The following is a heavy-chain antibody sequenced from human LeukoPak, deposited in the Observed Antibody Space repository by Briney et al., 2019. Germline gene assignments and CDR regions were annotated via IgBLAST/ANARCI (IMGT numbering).Heavy chain of an antibody. CDR2: IIPIFGTA. J-gene: IGHJ5*02. Sequence: GSSVKVSCKASGGTFSSYAISWVRQAPGQGLEWMGGIIPIFGTANYAQKFQGRVTITADESTSTAYMELSSLRSEDTAVYYCARELQGYSYGYGSWFDPWGQGTLVTVSS. V-gene: IGHV1-69*01. D-gene: IGHD5-18*01. CDR1: GGTFSSYA. CDR3: ARELQGYSYGYGSWFDP.